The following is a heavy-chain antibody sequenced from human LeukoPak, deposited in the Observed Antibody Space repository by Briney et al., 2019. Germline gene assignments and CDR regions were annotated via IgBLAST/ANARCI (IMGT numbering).Heavy chain of an antibody. D-gene: IGHD3-10*01. J-gene: IGHJ3*02. CDR1: GFTFSSYS. CDR2: ISHDGSNK. V-gene: IGHV3-30*14. Sequence: PGGSLRLSCAASGFTFSSYSMHWVRQAPGKGLEWVAFISHDGSNKYYADSVKGRFTISRDNSKNTVYVQMNSLRAEDTAVYYCAREMYDYGSGSYAAAFDIWGQGTMVTVSS. CDR3: AREMYDYGSGSYAAAFDI.